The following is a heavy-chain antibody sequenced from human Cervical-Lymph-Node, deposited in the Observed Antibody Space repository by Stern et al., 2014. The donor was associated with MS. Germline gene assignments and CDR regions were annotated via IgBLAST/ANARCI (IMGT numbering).Heavy chain of an antibody. J-gene: IGHJ4*02. CDR1: GYTFAYRY. CDR3: ARSERSYYFDS. V-gene: IGHV1-45*02. Sequence: VQLLESGAEVKKTGSSVKVSCKASGYTFAYRYLHWVRQAPGQALEWMGWITPFNGDTDYAQKFQDRVTITRDRSVSTAYMELSSLRSEDTAIYYCARSERSYYFDSWGQGTLVTVSS. D-gene: IGHD1-26*01. CDR2: ITPFNGDT.